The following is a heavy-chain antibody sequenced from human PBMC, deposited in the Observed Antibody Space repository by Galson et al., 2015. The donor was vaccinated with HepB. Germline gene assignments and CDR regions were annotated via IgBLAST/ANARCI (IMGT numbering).Heavy chain of an antibody. Sequence: SVKVSCKASGGTFSSYAISWVRQAPGQGLEWMGGIIPIFGTANYAQKFQGRVTITADKSTSTAYMELSSLRSEDTAVYYCASGRREYDLDYYYYGMDVWGQGTTVTVSS. CDR3: ASGRREYDLDYYYYGMDV. CDR2: IIPIFGTA. J-gene: IGHJ6*02. D-gene: IGHD3-3*01. V-gene: IGHV1-69*06. CDR1: GGTFSSYA.